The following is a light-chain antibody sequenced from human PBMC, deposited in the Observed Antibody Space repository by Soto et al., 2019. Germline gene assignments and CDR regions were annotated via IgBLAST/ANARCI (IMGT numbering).Light chain of an antibody. CDR3: SSYTRSSSVL. CDR1: SSDVGYYNY. Sequence: QSVLTQPASVSGSPGQSITISCTGTSSDVGYYNYVSWYQQHPGKAPKVLIYEVRNRPSGASSRFSGSKSGNTAFLTISGLQPEDEADYYCSSYTRSSSVLFGGGTKLT. V-gene: IGLV2-14*01. CDR2: EVR. J-gene: IGLJ2*01.